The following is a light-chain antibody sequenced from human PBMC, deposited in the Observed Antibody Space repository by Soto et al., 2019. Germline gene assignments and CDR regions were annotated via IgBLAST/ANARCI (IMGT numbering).Light chain of an antibody. CDR2: EVS. V-gene: IGLV2-14*01. J-gene: IGLJ1*01. CDR1: SSDVGGYNY. Sequence: QSALTQPASVSGSPGQSITISCTGTSSDVGGYNYVSWYQQHPGKVPKLMIYEVSNRPSGVSNRFSGSKSGNTASLTISGLQAEDEADYYCSSYTSSSTNVFGTVTKLTVL. CDR3: SSYTSSSTNV.